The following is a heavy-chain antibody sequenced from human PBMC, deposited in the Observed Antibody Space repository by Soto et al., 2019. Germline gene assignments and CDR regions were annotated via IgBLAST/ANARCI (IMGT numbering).Heavy chain of an antibody. Sequence: GESLKISCKGSGYSFTSYWIGWVRQMPWKGLEWMGIIWPGDSDTTYSPSCQGQGTISADKSISTAYLQWSSLEASATATYYCARLPTISKPREPLDSWGKGTLGTVPS. J-gene: IGHJ4*02. CDR3: ARLPTISKPREPLDS. D-gene: IGHD3-3*02. CDR2: IWPGDSDT. CDR1: GYSFTSYW. V-gene: IGHV5-51*01.